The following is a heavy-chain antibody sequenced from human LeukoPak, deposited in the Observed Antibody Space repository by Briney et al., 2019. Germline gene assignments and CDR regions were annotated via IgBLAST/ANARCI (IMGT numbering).Heavy chain of an antibody. V-gene: IGHV4-61*02. CDR3: ARGYCSGGSCFWYFDL. J-gene: IGHJ2*01. CDR1: GGSISSGSYY. D-gene: IGHD2-15*01. Sequence: PSETLSLTCTVSGGSISSGSYYWSWIRQPAGKGLEWIGRIYTSGSTHYNPSLKSRVTISVDTSKNQFSLKLSSVTAADTAVYYCARGYCSGGSCFWYFDLWGRGTLVTVSS. CDR2: IYTSGST.